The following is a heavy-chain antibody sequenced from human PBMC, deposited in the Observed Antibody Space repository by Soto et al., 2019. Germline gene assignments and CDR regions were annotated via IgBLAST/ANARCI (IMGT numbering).Heavy chain of an antibody. CDR2: ISWNSGSI. J-gene: IGHJ4*02. D-gene: IGHD3-22*01. V-gene: IGHV3-9*01. CDR1: GFTFDDYA. CDR3: AKDYDSSGYLSYYFDY. Sequence: PGGSLRLSCAASGFTFDDYAMHWVRQAPGKGLEWVSGISWNSGSIGYADSVKGRFTISRDNAKNSLYLQMNSLRAEDTALYYCAKDYDSSGYLSYYFDYWGQGTLVTVSS.